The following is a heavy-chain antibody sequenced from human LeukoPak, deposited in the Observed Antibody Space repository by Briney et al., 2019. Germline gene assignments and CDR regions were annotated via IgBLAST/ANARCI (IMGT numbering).Heavy chain of an antibody. CDR3: AKDLTIFGVVIISWYFDY. J-gene: IGHJ4*02. D-gene: IGHD3-3*01. CDR1: GFTFSDYY. V-gene: IGHV3-23*01. Sequence: GGSLRLSCAASGFTFSDYYMSWIRQAPGKGLEWVSTTSGSGGSTYYADSVKGRFTISRDNSKNTLYLLMNSLRAEDTAVYYCAKDLTIFGVVIISWYFDYWGQGTLVTVSS. CDR2: TSGSGGST.